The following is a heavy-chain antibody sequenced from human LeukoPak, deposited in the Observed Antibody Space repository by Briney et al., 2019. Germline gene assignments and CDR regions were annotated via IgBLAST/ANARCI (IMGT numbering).Heavy chain of an antibody. Sequence: SETLSLTCAVSGYSISSSNWWGWIRQPPGKGLGWIGYIYYSGSTYYNPSLKSRVPMSVDTSKNQFSLKLSSVTAVDTAVYYCARRQTIDYYFDYWGQGTLVTVSS. CDR3: ARRQTIDYYFDY. D-gene: IGHD4/OR15-4a*01. CDR1: GYSISSSNW. J-gene: IGHJ4*02. V-gene: IGHV4-28*01. CDR2: IYYSGST.